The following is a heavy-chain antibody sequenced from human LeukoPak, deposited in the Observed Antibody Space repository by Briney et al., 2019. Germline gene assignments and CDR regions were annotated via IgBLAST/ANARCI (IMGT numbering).Heavy chain of an antibody. Sequence: TSETLSLTCAVYGGSFSGYYWSWIRQPPGKGLEWIGYIYYSGSTNYNHSLKSRVTISVDTSKNQFSLKLSSVTAADTAVYYCARGEPDSYGGPVEDYWGQGTLVTVSS. V-gene: IGHV4-59*01. J-gene: IGHJ4*02. CDR3: ARGEPDSYGGPVEDY. D-gene: IGHD5-18*01. CDR1: GGSFSGYY. CDR2: IYYSGST.